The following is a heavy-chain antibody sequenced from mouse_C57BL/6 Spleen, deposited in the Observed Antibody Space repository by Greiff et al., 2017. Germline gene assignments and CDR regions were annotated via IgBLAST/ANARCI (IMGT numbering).Heavy chain of an antibody. V-gene: IGHV5-4*01. CDR3: ARDSQDFYYYGSRPTFAY. Sequence: EVKLMESGGGLVKPGGSLKLSCAASGFTFSSYAMSWVRQTPEKRLEWVATISDGGSYTYYPDNVKGRFTISRDNAKNNLYLQMSHLKSEDTAMYYCARDSQDFYYYGSRPTFAYWGQGTLVTVSA. J-gene: IGHJ3*01. CDR1: GFTFSSYA. CDR2: ISDGGSYT. D-gene: IGHD1-1*01.